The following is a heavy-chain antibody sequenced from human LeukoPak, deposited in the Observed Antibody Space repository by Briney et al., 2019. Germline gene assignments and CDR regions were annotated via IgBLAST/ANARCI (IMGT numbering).Heavy chain of an antibody. CDR2: IIPIFGTA. Sequence: GSSVKVSCKASGGTSSSYAISWVRQAPGQGLEWMGGIIPIFGTANYAQKFQGRVTITADESTSTAYMELSSLRSEDTAVYYCARGIVVVVAATQDYYYGMDVWGKGTTVTVSS. V-gene: IGHV1-69*01. CDR3: ARGIVVVVAATQDYYYGMDV. D-gene: IGHD2-15*01. CDR1: GGTSSSYA. J-gene: IGHJ6*04.